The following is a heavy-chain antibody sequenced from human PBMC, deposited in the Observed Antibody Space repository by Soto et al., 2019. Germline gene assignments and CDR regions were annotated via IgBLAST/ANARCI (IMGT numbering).Heavy chain of an antibody. Sequence: GSLRLSCAASGFAFSDSAMAWVRQAPGKGLEWVSAISPGGGSAYYADSVKGRFTISRDNSKNTLNLQMNSLRVEDTAVYYCAKFGLESSDSSGYYPHYWGQGPLVTVSS. CDR1: GFAFSDSA. D-gene: IGHD3-22*01. V-gene: IGHV3-23*01. CDR2: ISPGGGSA. J-gene: IGHJ4*02. CDR3: AKFGLESSDSSGYYPHY.